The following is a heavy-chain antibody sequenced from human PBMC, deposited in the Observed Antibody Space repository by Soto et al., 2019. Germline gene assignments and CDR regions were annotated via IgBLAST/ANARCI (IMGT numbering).Heavy chain of an antibody. Sequence: SVMVSCKASGGTFSSYAISWVRQAPGQGLEWMGGIIPIFGTANYAQKFQGRVTITADESTSTAYMELSSLRSEDTAVYYCARGCNWNAVYYYGMDVWGQGTTVTVSS. CDR2: IIPIFGTA. CDR1: GGTFSSYA. CDR3: ARGCNWNAVYYYGMDV. D-gene: IGHD1-20*01. V-gene: IGHV1-69*13. J-gene: IGHJ6*02.